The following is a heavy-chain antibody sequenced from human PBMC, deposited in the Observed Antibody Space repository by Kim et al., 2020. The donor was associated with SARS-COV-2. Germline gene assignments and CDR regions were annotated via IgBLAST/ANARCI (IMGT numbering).Heavy chain of an antibody. V-gene: IGHV4-39*07. CDR1: GGSISSSSYY. Sequence: SETLSLTCTVSGGSISSSSYYWGWIRQPPGKGLEWIGSIYYSGSTYYNPSLKSRVTISVDTSKNQFSLKLSSVTAADTAVYYCAKKQVAEPRWAFDSWG. D-gene: IGHD1-1*01. J-gene: IGHJ3*02. CDR3: AKKQVAEPRWAFDS. CDR2: IYYSGST.